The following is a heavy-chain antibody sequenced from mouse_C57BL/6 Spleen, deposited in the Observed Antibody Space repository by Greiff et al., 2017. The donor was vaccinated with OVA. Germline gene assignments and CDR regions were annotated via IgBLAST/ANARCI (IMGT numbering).Heavy chain of an antibody. Sequence: EVKLQESGPGLAKPSQTLSLTCSVTGYSITSDYWNWIRKFPGHKLEYMGYISYSGSTNYNPSLKSRISITRDTSKNQYYLQMKSVTTEDTATDYCARWITGTGYFDYWGQGTTLTVSS. J-gene: IGHJ2*01. CDR1: GYSITSDY. CDR2: ISYSGST. V-gene: IGHV3-8*01. CDR3: ARWITGTGYFDY. D-gene: IGHD4-1*01.